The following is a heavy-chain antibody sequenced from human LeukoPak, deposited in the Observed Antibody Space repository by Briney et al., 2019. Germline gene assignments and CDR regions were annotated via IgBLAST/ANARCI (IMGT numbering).Heavy chain of an antibody. CDR2: TYYRSKWYN. J-gene: IGHJ4*02. Sequence: SQTLSLTCAISGDSVSSNSAAWNWIRQSPSRGLEWLGRTYYRSKWYNDYAVSVKSRITINPDTSKNQFSLKLSSVTAADTAVYYCARVGDWLLTHFDYWGQGTLVTVSS. CDR3: ARVGDWLLTHFDY. D-gene: IGHD3-9*01. CDR1: GDSVSSNSAA. V-gene: IGHV6-1*01.